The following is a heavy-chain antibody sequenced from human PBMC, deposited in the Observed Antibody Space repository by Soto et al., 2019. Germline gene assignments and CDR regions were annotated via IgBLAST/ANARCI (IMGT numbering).Heavy chain of an antibody. D-gene: IGHD3-3*01. V-gene: IGHV3-15*07. CDR2: IKSNGDGGTT. CDR1: EFSFSDAW. J-gene: IGHJ5*02. Sequence: ELQLVESGGGLVKPGASLRLSCAGPEFSFSDAWMNWVRQAPGNGLDWVGRIKSNGDGGTTDYAAPVKGRFTISRDDSKKTLYLQMNSLKIEDTAVDYCTAHNFLSGSGFDPWGQGTLVTVSS. CDR3: TAHNFLSGSGFDP.